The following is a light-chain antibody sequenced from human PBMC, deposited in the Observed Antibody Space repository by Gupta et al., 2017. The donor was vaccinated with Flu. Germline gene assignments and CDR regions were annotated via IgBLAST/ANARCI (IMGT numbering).Light chain of an antibody. J-gene: IGLJ3*02. CDR2: QDT. CDR3: QAWDSNTPV. V-gene: IGLV3-1*01. Sequence: YSGDELGDRDASWYQQKPGQSPVLVIYQDTKRPSGIPERFSGSNSGNAATLTISGTQAVDEADYFCQAWDSNTPVFGGGTKLTVL. CDR1: ELGDRD.